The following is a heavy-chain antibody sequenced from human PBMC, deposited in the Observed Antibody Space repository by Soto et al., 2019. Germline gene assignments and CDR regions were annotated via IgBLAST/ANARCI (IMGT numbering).Heavy chain of an antibody. CDR2: MNPNSGNT. J-gene: IGHJ3*02. D-gene: IGHD6-19*01. V-gene: IGHV1-8*01. CDR1: GYTFTIYD. CDR3: ARGIEVAVAGTGRAFDI. Sequence: ASVKVSCKSSGYTFTIYDINWVRQATGQRLEWMGWMNPNSGNTGYAQKFQGRVTMTRNTSISTAYMELSSLRSEDTAVYYCARGIEVAVAGTGRAFDIWGQGTMVTVSS.